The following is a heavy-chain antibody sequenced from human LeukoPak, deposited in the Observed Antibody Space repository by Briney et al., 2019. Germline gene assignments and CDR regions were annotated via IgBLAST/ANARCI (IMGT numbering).Heavy chain of an antibody. J-gene: IGHJ3*01. D-gene: IGHD2-2*01. CDR3: AKGRNQYCSSTSCYHDVFDV. CDR2: ISGSVVNT. CDR1: GFTFYSYA. Sequence: GGSLRLSCAPSGFTFYSYAMSWVRQAPGKGLEWVSAISGSVVNTYYADSVKGRFTISRDNSKNTLYLQMNSLRAEDTAVYYCAKGRNQYCSSTSCYHDVFDVWGQGTMVTVFS. V-gene: IGHV3-23*01.